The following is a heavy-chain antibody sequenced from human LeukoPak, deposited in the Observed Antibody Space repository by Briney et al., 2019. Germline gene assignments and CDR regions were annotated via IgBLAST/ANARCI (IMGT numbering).Heavy chain of an antibody. Sequence: ASVKVSCKASGYTFTSYYMHWVRQAPGQGLEWMGIINPSGGSTSYAQKFQGRVTMTRDMSTSTVYMELSSLRSDDTAVYYCARVSGDSSGYSAFDIWGQGTMVTVSS. D-gene: IGHD3-22*01. CDR2: INPSGGST. V-gene: IGHV1-46*01. CDR1: GYTFTSYY. J-gene: IGHJ3*02. CDR3: ARVSGDSSGYSAFDI.